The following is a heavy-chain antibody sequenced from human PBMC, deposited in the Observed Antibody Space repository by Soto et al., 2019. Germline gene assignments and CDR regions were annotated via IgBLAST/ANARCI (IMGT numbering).Heavy chain of an antibody. Sequence: EVQLVESGGGLVQLGGSLRLSCAASGFTFSSDWMHWVRQAPGKGLVWVSRIKSDGSGTYYSDSVKGRFTISRDNPENRLYLQKNSVRAEDAAMYYCVRGDGVRYDGSGYLCRNWGQGNLVNGSS. CDR2: IKSDGSGT. J-gene: IGHJ4*01. D-gene: IGHD2-2*01. V-gene: IGHV3-74*01. CDR3: VRGDGVRYDGSGYLCRN. CDR1: GFTFSSDW.